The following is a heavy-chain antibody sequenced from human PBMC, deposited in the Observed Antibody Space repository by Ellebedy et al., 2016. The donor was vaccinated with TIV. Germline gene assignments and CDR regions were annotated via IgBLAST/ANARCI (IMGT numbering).Heavy chain of an antibody. CDR1: GFTFSSCA. D-gene: IGHD3-22*01. Sequence: GESLKFSCAASGFTFSSCAMSWVRQAPGKGLEWVSTISSTGSRTYYADSVEGRFIISRDNSKKTLYLQMNSLRAEDTAVYYCAKGRGGGSDTSAPRYYFDYWGLGTLVTVSS. CDR2: ISSTGSRT. J-gene: IGHJ4*02. CDR3: AKGRGGGSDTSAPRYYFDY. V-gene: IGHV3-23*01.